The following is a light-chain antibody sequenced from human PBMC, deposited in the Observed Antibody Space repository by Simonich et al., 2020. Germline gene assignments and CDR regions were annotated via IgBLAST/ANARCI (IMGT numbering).Light chain of an antibody. CDR1: QSVLYSSNNKNY. CDR2: WAS. Sequence: DIVMTQSPDSLAVSLGERATIHCKSSQSVLYSSNNKNYLAWYQQKPGQPPKLLIYWASTRESGVPDRVSGSGSGTDFTLTISSLQAEDVAVYYCQHYYSTPYTFGQGTKLEIK. V-gene: IGKV4-1*01. CDR3: QHYYSTPYT. J-gene: IGKJ2*01.